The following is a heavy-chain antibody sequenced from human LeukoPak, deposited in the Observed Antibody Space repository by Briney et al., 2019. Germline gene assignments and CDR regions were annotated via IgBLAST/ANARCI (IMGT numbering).Heavy chain of an antibody. Sequence: SETLSLTCTVSGGSISSYYWSWIRQPPGKGLEWIGYIYYSGSTNYNPSLKSRVTISVDTSKNQFSLKLSSVTAADTAVYYCARDQGGPTSYWGQGTLVTVSS. D-gene: IGHD1-26*01. CDR3: ARDQGGPTSY. J-gene: IGHJ4*02. CDR2: IYYSGST. V-gene: IGHV4-59*01. CDR1: GGSISSYY.